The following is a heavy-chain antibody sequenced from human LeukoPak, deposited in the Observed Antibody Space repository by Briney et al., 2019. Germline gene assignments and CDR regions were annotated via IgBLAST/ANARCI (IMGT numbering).Heavy chain of an antibody. CDR3: AGEGEYGQSYS. D-gene: IGHD4-17*01. CDR1: GDSISYESYY. CDR2: IYRGRT. Sequence: SQTLSLICALSGDSISYESYYWNWIRQAPGKGPEWIGNIYRGRTRLNPSYTSRVAISVDMSKSQVSLSLTSVTAADTAIYYCAGEGEYGQSYSWGQGVLVVVSA. J-gene: IGHJ5*02. V-gene: IGHV4-30-2*01.